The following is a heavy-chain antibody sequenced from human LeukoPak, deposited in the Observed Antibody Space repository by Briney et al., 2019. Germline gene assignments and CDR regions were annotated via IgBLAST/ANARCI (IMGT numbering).Heavy chain of an antibody. D-gene: IGHD2-2*02. J-gene: IGHJ6*02. V-gene: IGHV1-18*01. Sequence: ASVNVSCKASGYTFTSYGISWVRQAPGQGLEWMGWISAYNGNTNYAQKLQGRVTMTTDTSTSTACMELRSLRSDDTAVYYCARPSFHCSSTSCYTGYGMDVWGQGTTVTVSS. CDR3: ARPSFHCSSTSCYTGYGMDV. CDR1: GYTFTSYG. CDR2: ISAYNGNT.